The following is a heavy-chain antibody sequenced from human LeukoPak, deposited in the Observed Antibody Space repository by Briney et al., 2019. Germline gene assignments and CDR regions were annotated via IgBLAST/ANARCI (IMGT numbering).Heavy chain of an antibody. Sequence: GGSLRLSCAASGFTFSSYGMHWVRQAPGKGLEWVAFIRYDGSNKYYADSVKGRFTISRDNSKNTLYLQMNSLRAEDTAVYYCAKGGGDGYKKAPLDYWGQGTLVTVSS. CDR3: AKGGGDGYKKAPLDY. V-gene: IGHV3-30*02. CDR2: IRYDGSNK. J-gene: IGHJ4*02. CDR1: GFTFSSYG. D-gene: IGHD5-24*01.